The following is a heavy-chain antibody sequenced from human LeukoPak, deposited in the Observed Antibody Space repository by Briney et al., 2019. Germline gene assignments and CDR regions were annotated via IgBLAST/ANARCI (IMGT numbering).Heavy chain of an antibody. D-gene: IGHD3-22*01. V-gene: IGHV4-59*01. J-gene: IGHJ3*02. CDR1: GGSISSYY. Sequence: SETLSLTCTVSGGSISSYYWNWIRQPPGKGLEWIGYIYCSGSTNYNPSLKSRVTISVDTSKNQFSLKLSSVTAADTAVYYCARASDSSCYFQAFDIWGQGRMVTVSS. CDR3: ARASDSSCYFQAFDI. CDR2: IYCSGST.